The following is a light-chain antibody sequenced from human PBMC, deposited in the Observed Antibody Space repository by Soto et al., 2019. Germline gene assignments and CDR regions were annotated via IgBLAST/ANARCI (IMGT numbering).Light chain of an antibody. CDR2: DAS. Sequence: EIVLTQSPATLSLSPGERATLSYRASQSVSRYLAWYQQKPGQAPRLLIYDASNRSTGIPDRFSGSGSGTNFTLTISSLEPEDFAVYYCRQPSNWPPIFTFGPGTKVDIK. J-gene: IGKJ3*01. V-gene: IGKV3-11*01. CDR1: QSVSRY. CDR3: RQPSNWPPIFT.